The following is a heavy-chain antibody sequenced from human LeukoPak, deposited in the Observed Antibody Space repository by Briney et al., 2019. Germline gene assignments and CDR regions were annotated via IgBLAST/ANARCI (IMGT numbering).Heavy chain of an antibody. CDR1: GYTFTSYY. D-gene: IGHD3-22*01. J-gene: IGHJ4*02. Sequence: ASVKVSCRASGYTFTSYYMHWVRQAPGQGLEWMGIINPSGGSTSYAQKFQGRVTMTRDTSTSTVYMELSSLRSEDTAVYYCAREKAYYDSSGYYYPNLDYWGQGTLVTVSS. V-gene: IGHV1-46*01. CDR2: INPSGGST. CDR3: AREKAYYDSSGYYYPNLDY.